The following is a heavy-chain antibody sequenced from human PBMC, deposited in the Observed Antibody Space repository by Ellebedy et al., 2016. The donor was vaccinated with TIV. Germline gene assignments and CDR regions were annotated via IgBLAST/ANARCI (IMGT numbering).Heavy chain of an antibody. Sequence: AASVKVSCKASGYTFTTYGISWARQAPGQGLEWMGWISAYNANTNYAQRLQGRVTMTTDTSTTTAYMELRSLRSDDTAVYYCARNGPIRGPGSMLFDFWGQGTLVIVSS. CDR2: ISAYNANT. J-gene: IGHJ4*02. CDR3: ARNGPIRGPGSMLFDF. D-gene: IGHD2-2*01. CDR1: GYTFTTYG. V-gene: IGHV1-18*01.